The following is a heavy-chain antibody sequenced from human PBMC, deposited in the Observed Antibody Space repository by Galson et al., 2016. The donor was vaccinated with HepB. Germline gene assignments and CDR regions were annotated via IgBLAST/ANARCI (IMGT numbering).Heavy chain of an antibody. Sequence: ETLSLTCTVSGGSFSNNNYYGGWIRQPPGKGLEYIGSIYYSGSTYYNPSLKSRVTISVDTSKNQFSLKLRSVTAADTAVYYCARRVVVTALVRNGVEYWGQGILVIVSS. D-gene: IGHD2-21*02. J-gene: IGHJ4*02. V-gene: IGHV4-39*01. CDR1: GGSFSNNNYY. CDR3: ARRVVVTALVRNGVEY. CDR2: IYYSGST.